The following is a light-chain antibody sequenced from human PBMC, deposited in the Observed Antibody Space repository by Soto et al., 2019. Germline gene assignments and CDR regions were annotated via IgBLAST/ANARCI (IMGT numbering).Light chain of an antibody. Sequence: DIQMTQSPSSLSASVRERVTITCQASQDISDYLSWYQQKPGKAPKLLIHDASDLETGVPSRFSGSGSGTDFTFTIRSLQPEDVATYFCQQHDDFPRTFGQGTTVELK. V-gene: IGKV1-33*01. CDR1: QDISDY. J-gene: IGKJ1*01. CDR3: QQHDDFPRT. CDR2: DAS.